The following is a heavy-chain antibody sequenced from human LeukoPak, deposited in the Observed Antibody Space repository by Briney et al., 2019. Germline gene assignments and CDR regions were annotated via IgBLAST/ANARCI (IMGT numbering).Heavy chain of an antibody. V-gene: IGHV4-30-4*01. CDR1: GGSISSGDYY. J-gene: IGHJ4*02. Sequence: PSQTLSLTCTVSGGSISSGDYYWSWIRQPPGKGLEWIGYIYYSGSTYYNPSLKSRVTISVDTSKNQFSLKLSSVTAADTAVYYCARVGVNNLYYFDYWGQGTPVTVSS. CDR2: IYYSGST. CDR3: ARVGVNNLYYFDY. D-gene: IGHD3-22*01.